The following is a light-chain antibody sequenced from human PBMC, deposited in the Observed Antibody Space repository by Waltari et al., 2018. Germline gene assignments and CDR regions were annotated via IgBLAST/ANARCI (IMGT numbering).Light chain of an antibody. J-gene: IGKJ2*01. CDR1: QSVTNNY. Sequence: EIVLTQSPGTLSLSPGERATLPCRASQSVTNNYLAWYQAKPGQAPRPLIYGISLRATGVPDRFRGGGSGTDFTLTISRLEPEDFAVYYCQHYGGSPKYTFGQGTKLEIK. V-gene: IGKV3-20*01. CDR2: GIS. CDR3: QHYGGSPKYT.